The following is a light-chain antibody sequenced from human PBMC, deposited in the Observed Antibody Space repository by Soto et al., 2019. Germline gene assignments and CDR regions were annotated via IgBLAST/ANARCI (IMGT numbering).Light chain of an antibody. V-gene: IGLV2-11*01. J-gene: IGLJ2*01. CDR2: DVS. CDR3: CSYAGSDTFVV. Sequence: QSALTQPRSVSGSPGQSVTISCTGTSSDVGGYNYVSWYQQHPGKAPKLMIYDVSNRPSGVPDRFSGFKSGNTASLTISGLQAEDEADYYCCSYAGSDTFVVFGGGTKLTVL. CDR1: SSDVGGYNY.